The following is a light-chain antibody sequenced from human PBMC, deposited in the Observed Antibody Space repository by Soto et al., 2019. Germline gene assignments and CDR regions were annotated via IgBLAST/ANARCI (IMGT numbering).Light chain of an antibody. CDR1: SSTIVAGYD. Sequence: QSVLTQPPSVSGAPGQRVTISCTGSSSTIVAGYDVHWYQQLPGTAPKLLIYHNYNRPSGVPDRFSGSRSATSASLAITGLQAEDEAEYYCQSFDSSLRAYVFGSGTKVTVL. J-gene: IGLJ1*01. CDR3: QSFDSSLRAYV. V-gene: IGLV1-40*01. CDR2: HNY.